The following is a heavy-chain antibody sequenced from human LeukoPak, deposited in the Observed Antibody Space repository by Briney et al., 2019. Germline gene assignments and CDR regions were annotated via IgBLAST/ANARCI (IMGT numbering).Heavy chain of an antibody. J-gene: IGHJ6*02. CDR2: INPSGGST. Sequence: ASVKVSCKASGYTFTSYYMHWVRQAPGQGLEWMGIINPSGGSTNYAQKFQGRVTITADESTSTAYMELSSLRSEDTAVYYCARLDAGFGGMDVWGQGTTVTVSS. CDR3: ARLDAGFGGMDV. V-gene: IGHV1-46*01. CDR1: GYTFTSYY. D-gene: IGHD3-3*01.